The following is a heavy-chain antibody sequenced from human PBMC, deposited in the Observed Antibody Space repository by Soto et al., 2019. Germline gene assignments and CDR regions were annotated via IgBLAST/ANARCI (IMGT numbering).Heavy chain of an antibody. CDR2: IRYDGSNK. D-gene: IGHD6-13*01. CDR1: GFTFSSYA. V-gene: IGHV3-30*03. CDR3: VRIAAAGTSYYYYGMDV. Sequence: PGGSLRLSCAASGFTFSSYAMTWVRQAPGKGLEWVAVIRYDGSNKYYADSVKGRFTISRDNSKNTLYLQMNSLRAEDTAVYYCVRIAAAGTSYYYYGMDVWGQGTTVTVSS. J-gene: IGHJ6*02.